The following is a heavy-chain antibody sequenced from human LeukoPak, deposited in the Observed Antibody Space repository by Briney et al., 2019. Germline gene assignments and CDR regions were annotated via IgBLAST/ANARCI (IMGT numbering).Heavy chain of an antibody. J-gene: IGHJ4*02. Sequence: SETLSLTCTVSGGSISSCYWGWIRQPPGKGLEWIGYIYTSGSTNYNPSLKSRVTISVDTSKNQFSLKLSSVTAADTAVYYCARQPARRYQLLYDYGGQGTLVTVSA. CDR1: GGSISSCY. V-gene: IGHV4-4*09. CDR2: IYTSGST. CDR3: ARQPARRYQLLYDY. D-gene: IGHD2-2*02.